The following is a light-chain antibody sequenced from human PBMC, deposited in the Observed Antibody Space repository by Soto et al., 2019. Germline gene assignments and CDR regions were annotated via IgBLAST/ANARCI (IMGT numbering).Light chain of an antibody. V-gene: IGKV1-5*03. J-gene: IGKJ5*01. CDR2: KAS. CDR1: QSISSW. CDR3: HQYDSSSSIT. Sequence: DIQMTQSPSTLSASVGDRVTITCRASQSISSWLAWYQQKPGIAPKLLIYKASTLETGVPPRFSGSGSGTEFTLTISSLQPDDFATYHCHQYDSSSSITFGQGTRLEIK.